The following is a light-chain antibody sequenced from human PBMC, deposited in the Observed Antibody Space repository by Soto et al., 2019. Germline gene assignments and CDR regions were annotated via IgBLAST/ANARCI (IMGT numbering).Light chain of an antibody. J-gene: IGKJ4*01. Sequence: DIQMTQSPSSLSASVGDRVTITCQASQDISNYLNWYQQKPGKAPKLLIYDASNLETGVPSRFSGSGSGTDFTFTISSLQPEDFATYYCQQLESYPSTFGGGTKVDIK. CDR3: QQLESYPST. CDR2: DAS. CDR1: QDISNY. V-gene: IGKV1-33*01.